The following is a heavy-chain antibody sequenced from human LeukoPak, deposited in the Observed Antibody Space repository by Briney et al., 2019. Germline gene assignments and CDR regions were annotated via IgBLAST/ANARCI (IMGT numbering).Heavy chain of an antibody. CDR3: ARGTTVTTNFDY. V-gene: IGHV1-8*01. J-gene: IGHJ4*02. Sequence: ASVKVSCKASGYTFTSYDINWVRQATGQGLEWMGWMNPNSGNTGYAQKFQGRVTMTRNTSMSTAYMELSSLRSEDTAVYYCARGTTVTTNFDYWGQGTLVTVSS. D-gene: IGHD4-11*01. CDR2: MNPNSGNT. CDR1: GYTFTSYD.